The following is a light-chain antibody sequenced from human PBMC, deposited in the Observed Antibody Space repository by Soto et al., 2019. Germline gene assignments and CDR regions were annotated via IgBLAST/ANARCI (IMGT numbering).Light chain of an antibody. Sequence: EIVMTQSPATLSVSPGEGATLSCRASQSVSSKLAWYQQKPGQAPRLLIYGASTRATGIPARFSGSGSGTEFTLIISSLQSEDSAVYYCQQYSIWLWTFGQGTKVEIK. CDR3: QQYSIWLWT. CDR2: GAS. V-gene: IGKV3-15*01. J-gene: IGKJ1*01. CDR1: QSVSSK.